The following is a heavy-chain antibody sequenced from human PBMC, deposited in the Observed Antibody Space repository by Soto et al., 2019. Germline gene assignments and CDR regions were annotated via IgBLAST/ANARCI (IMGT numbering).Heavy chain of an antibody. CDR3: ARISLYDILAGYYLENYYFDY. J-gene: IGHJ4*02. CDR1: GYTFTSYG. CDR2: ISAYNGNK. Sequence: QVQLVQSGAEVKKPGASVKVSCKASGYTFTSYGISWVRQAPGQGLVWMGWISAYNGNKEYAQKLQGRVTMTTDTSTSTSYMQLRSLRFDDTAVYYCARISLYDILAGYYLENYYFDYWGQGTLVTVTS. V-gene: IGHV1-18*01. D-gene: IGHD3-9*01.